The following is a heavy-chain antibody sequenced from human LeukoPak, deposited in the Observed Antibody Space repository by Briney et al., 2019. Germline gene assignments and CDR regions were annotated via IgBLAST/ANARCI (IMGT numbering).Heavy chain of an antibody. CDR3: ARDPPGGYYYYMDV. CDR1: GGSISSYY. Sequence: SETLSLTCTVSGGSISSYYWSWIRQPAGKGLEWIGRIYTSESTNYNPSLKSRVTMSVDTSKNQFSLKLSSVTAADTAVYYCARDPPGGYYYYMDVWGKGTTVTVSS. V-gene: IGHV4-4*07. CDR2: IYTSEST. J-gene: IGHJ6*03. D-gene: IGHD1-14*01.